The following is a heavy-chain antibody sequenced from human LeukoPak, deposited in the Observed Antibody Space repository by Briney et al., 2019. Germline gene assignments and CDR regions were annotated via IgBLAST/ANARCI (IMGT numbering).Heavy chain of an antibody. D-gene: IGHD1-26*01. Sequence: GGSLRLSCAASGFTFSTYSMNWVRQAPGRGLEWVSYISSGSSTIFYADSVKGRFTISRDNAQNSLYLQMNSLGDEDTAVYYCARDQGSLYYFDYWGQGTLVTVSS. V-gene: IGHV3-48*02. CDR1: GFTFSTYS. CDR2: ISSGSSTI. J-gene: IGHJ4*02. CDR3: ARDQGSLYYFDY.